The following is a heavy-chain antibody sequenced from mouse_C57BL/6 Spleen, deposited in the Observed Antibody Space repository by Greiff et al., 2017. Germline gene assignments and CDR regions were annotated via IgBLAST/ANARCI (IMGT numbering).Heavy chain of an antibody. D-gene: IGHD3-2*02. CDR1: GYTFTEYT. V-gene: IGHV1-62-2*01. CDR2: FYPGSGSI. CDR3: ARHDAQLRPEYYAMDY. J-gene: IGHJ4*01. Sequence: QVQLKQSGAELVKPGASVKLSCKASGYTFTEYTIHWVKQRSGQGLEWIGWFYPGSGSIKYNEKFKDKATLTADKSSSTVYMELSRLTSEDSAVYFCARHDAQLRPEYYAMDYWGQGTSVTVSS.